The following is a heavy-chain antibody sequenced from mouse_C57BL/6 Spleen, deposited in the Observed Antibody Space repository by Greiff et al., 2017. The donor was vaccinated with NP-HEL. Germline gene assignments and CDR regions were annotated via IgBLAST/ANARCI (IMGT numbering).Heavy chain of an antibody. CDR3: ATIYYDYGDWYFDV. Sequence: EFQLQQSGPELVKPGASVKIPCKASGYTFTDYNMDWVKQSHGKSLEWIGDINPNNGGTIYNQKFKGKATLTVDKSSSTAYMELRSLTSEDTAVYYCATIYYDYGDWYFDVWGTGTTVTVSS. CDR1: GYTFTDYN. CDR2: INPNNGGT. D-gene: IGHD2-4*01. J-gene: IGHJ1*03. V-gene: IGHV1-18*01.